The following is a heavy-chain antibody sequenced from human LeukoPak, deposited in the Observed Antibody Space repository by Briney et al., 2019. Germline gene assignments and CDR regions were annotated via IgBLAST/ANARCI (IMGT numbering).Heavy chain of an antibody. CDR3: ARVQMADSEGIDY. V-gene: IGHV4-34*11. Sequence: SETVSLTCAVYGGSFSGYYWSWVRQPPGKGLEWIGSIHETGSTYNNPSLKSRLTISVDTSKNQFSLRLRSVTATDTAVYNCARVQMADSEGIDYWAQGTLVTVSS. CDR1: GGSFSGYY. CDR2: IHETGST. D-gene: IGHD5-24*01. J-gene: IGHJ4*02.